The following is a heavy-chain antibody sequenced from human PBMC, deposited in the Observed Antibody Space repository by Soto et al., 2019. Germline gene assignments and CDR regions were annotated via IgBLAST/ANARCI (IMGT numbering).Heavy chain of an antibody. V-gene: IGHV4-31*03. CDR3: ARRALPQCINGVCYKDGFWDY. CDR1: GGSVSSGGYY. J-gene: IGHJ4*02. Sequence: TLSLTCTVSGGSVSSGGYYWSWIRQHPGTGLEWIGYIYYSGTTYFNPSLKSRASISLDTSKNEFSLKLTSVAAADTAVYYCARRALPQCINGVCYKDGFWDYWGQGALVTVSS. D-gene: IGHD2-8*01. CDR2: IYYSGTT.